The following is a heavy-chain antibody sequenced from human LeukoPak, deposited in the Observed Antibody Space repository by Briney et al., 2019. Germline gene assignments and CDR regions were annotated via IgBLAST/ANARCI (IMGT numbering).Heavy chain of an antibody. J-gene: IGHJ5*02. Sequence: PSETLSLTCIISGGSISSSTYYWGWIRQSPGKGLEWIGTIYYNGNTYYNPSLQSRVTISVDTSKNQFSLKLSSMTAADTAVYYCASAAGAGKKDNWFDPWGQGTLVTVSS. D-gene: IGHD1-26*01. CDR3: ASAAGAGKKDNWFDP. V-gene: IGHV4-39*07. CDR2: IYYNGNT. CDR1: GGSISSSTYY.